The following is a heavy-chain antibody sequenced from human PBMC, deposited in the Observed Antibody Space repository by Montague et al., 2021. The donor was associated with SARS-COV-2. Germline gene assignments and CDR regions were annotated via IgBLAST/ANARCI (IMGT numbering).Heavy chain of an antibody. CDR2: IRGDGDKT. V-gene: IGHV3-23*01. Sequence: SLRLSCAASGFTFNTYAMTWVRQAPGKGLEWVSSIRGDGDKTYYSGSVKGRFTISRDTSSNTLNLQMNSLRAEDTAIYFCAKQRGPATTTFDYWGQGTLVTVSS. D-gene: IGHD1/OR15-1a*01. CDR3: AKQRGPATTTFDY. J-gene: IGHJ4*02. CDR1: GFTFNTYA.